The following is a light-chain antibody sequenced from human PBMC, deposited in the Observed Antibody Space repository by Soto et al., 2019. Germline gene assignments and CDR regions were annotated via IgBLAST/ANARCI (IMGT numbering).Light chain of an antibody. CDR3: MQALQTRT. CDR2: LGS. CDR1: QSLLHSNGYNY. V-gene: IGKV2-28*01. J-gene: IGKJ1*01. Sequence: DIVMTQSPLSLPVTPGEPASISCRSSQSLLHSNGYNYLDWYLQKPGQSPQLLIYLGSNRASGVPDRFSGSGSGTDFTLKISRVEAEDVGVDYCMQALQTRTFGQGTKVESK.